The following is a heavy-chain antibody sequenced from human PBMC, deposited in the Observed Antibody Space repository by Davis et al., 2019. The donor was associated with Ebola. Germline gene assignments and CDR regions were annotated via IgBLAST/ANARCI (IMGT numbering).Heavy chain of an antibody. D-gene: IGHD1-26*01. CDR3: ASGDSRVGATTDY. V-gene: IGHV3-11*06. CDR1: GFTFSDYY. CDR2: ISSSSSYT. J-gene: IGHJ4*02. Sequence: GESLKISCAASGFTFSDYYMSWIRQAPGKGLEWVSYISSSSSYTNYADSVKGRFTISRDNAKNSLYLQMNSLRAEDTAVYYCASGDSRVGATTDYWGQGTLVTVSS.